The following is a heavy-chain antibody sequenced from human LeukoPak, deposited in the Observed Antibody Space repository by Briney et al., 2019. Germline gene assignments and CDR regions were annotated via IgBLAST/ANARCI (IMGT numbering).Heavy chain of an antibody. V-gene: IGHV4-38-2*01. CDR1: GYSISSGYY. J-gene: IGHJ4*02. CDR2: IYHSGST. Sequence: SETLSLTCAVSGYSISSGYYWGWIRQPPGKGLEWIGSIYHSGSTYYNPSLKSRVTISVDTSKNQFSLKLSSVTAADTAVYHCASKGSSTSCCPKDYWGQGTLVTVSS. CDR3: ASKGSSTSCCPKDY. D-gene: IGHD2-2*01.